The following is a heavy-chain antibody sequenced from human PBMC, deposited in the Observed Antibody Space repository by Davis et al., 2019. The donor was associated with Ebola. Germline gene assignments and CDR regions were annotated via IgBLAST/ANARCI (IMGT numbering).Heavy chain of an antibody. D-gene: IGHD6-13*01. CDR3: NRDLKQPPPSYYYGMDV. Sequence: GGSLRLSCTASGFTFGDYAVNWVRQAPGKGLEWVGFIRSKVYGGKTAYAVSVKGRFTISRDDSRSTAHLQMDSLKTEDTAVYYCNRDLKQPPPSYYYGMDVWGQGTTVTVSS. CDR2: IRSKVYGGKT. CDR1: GFTFGDYA. V-gene: IGHV3-49*04. J-gene: IGHJ6*02.